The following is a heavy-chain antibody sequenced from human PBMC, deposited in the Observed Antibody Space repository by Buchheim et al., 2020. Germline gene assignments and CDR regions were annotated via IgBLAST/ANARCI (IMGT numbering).Heavy chain of an antibody. J-gene: IGHJ5*02. D-gene: IGHD3-3*01. V-gene: IGHV3-48*04. CDR3: ARGRQKSITIFGVANRPWFDP. CDR2: ISSSGSTI. CDR1: GFTFSSYW. Sequence: EVQLVESGGGLVQPGGSLRLSCAASGFTFSSYWMSWVRQAPGKGLEWVSYISSSGSTIYYADSVKGRFTISRGNAKNSLYLQMNSLRAEDTAVYYCARGRQKSITIFGVANRPWFDPWGQGTL.